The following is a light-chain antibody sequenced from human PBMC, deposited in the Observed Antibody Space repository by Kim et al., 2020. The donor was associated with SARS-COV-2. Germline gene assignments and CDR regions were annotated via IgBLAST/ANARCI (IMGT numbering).Light chain of an antibody. Sequence: SYELTQPPSVSVSPGQTASITCSGDKLGDKYACWYQQKPGQSPVLVIYQDNKRPSGIPERFSGSNSGNTATLTISGTQAMDEADYYCQAWDSSTKVFGTGTKVT. V-gene: IGLV3-1*01. CDR2: QDN. CDR3: QAWDSSTKV. J-gene: IGLJ1*01. CDR1: KLGDKY.